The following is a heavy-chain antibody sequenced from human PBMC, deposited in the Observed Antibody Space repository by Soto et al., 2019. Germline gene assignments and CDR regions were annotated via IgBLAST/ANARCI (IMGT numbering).Heavy chain of an antibody. D-gene: IGHD5-12*01. J-gene: IGHJ6*02. CDR3: AKDREEGYNFYYGMDV. V-gene: IGHV4-4*07. CDR2: IYTSAST. CDR1: GASVNSYS. Sequence: QVHLQESGPGLVKPSETLSLTCSVSGASVNSYSWSWTRQSAGKGLEWIGRIYTSASTNYSPSFKGRVTLSVDTSENQVFLKLTSVAAADTAIYYCAKDREEGYNFYYGMDVWGQGATVTVSS.